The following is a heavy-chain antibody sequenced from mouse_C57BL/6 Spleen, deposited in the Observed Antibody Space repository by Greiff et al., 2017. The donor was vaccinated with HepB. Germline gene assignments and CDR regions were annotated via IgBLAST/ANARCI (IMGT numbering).Heavy chain of an antibody. CDR1: GFNIKDYY. V-gene: IGHV14-1*01. Sequence: EVQLQQSGAELVRPGASVKLSCTASGFNIKDYYMHWVKQRPEQGLEWIGRIDPEDGDTEYAPKFQGKATMTADTSSNTAYLQLCSLTSEDTAVYDCTYYGSLYWYFEVWGTGTTVTVSS. CDR2: IDPEDGDT. J-gene: IGHJ1*03. CDR3: TYYGSLYWYFEV. D-gene: IGHD1-1*01.